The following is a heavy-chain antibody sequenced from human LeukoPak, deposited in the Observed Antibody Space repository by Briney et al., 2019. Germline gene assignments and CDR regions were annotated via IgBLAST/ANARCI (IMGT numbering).Heavy chain of an antibody. D-gene: IGHD1-1*01. CDR3: ARDFLLSATGLFDY. CDR1: GFTFSSYS. V-gene: IGHV3-21*01. CDR2: ISGSSSYI. Sequence: GGSLRLSCAASGFTFSSYSMNWVRQAPGKGLEWVSSISGSSSYIYYADSVKGRFTISRDNAKNSLYLQMNSLRAEDTAVYYCARDFLLSATGLFDYWGQGTLVTVSS. J-gene: IGHJ4*02.